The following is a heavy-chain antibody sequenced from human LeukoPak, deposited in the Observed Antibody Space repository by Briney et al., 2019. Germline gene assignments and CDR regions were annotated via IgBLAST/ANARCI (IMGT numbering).Heavy chain of an antibody. CDR1: GFTFSSYS. CDR2: ISSSSSYI. CDR3: ARGGQWPTNWFDP. Sequence: GGSLRLSCAASGFTFSSYSMNGVRQAPGKGLEWVSSISSSSSYIYYADSVKGRFTISRDNAKNSLYLQMNSLRAEDTAVYYCARGGQWPTNWFDPWGQGTLVTVSS. V-gene: IGHV3-21*01. D-gene: IGHD6-19*01. J-gene: IGHJ5*02.